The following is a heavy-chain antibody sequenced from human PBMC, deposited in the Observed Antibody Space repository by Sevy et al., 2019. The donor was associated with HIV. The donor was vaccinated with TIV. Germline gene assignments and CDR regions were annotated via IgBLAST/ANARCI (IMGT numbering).Heavy chain of an antibody. D-gene: IGHD6-19*01. CDR1: GYSISSDSN. V-gene: IGHV4-38-2*01. CDR2: IYNSGYS. J-gene: IGHJ4*02. CDR3: ARAIGTQVAGLYYFDY. Sequence: SETLSLTCAVSGYSISSDSNWAWIGQPPGKGRGGVGGIYNSGYSYYNPSLKSRVTISVDTSKNQFSLKLSSVTAADTAVYYCARAIGTQVAGLYYFDYWGQGTLVTVSS.